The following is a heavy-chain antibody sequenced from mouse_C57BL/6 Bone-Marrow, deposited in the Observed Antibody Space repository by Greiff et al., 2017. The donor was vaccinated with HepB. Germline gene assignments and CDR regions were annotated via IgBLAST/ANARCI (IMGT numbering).Heavy chain of an antibody. CDR3: ARSELGTY. D-gene: IGHD4-1*01. J-gene: IGHJ2*01. Sequence: VKLLESGAELVRPGASVKLSCKASGYTFTDYYINWVKQRPGQGLEWIARIYPGSGNTYYNEKFKGKATLTAEKSSSTAYMQLSSLTSEDSAVYFCARSELGTYWGQGTTLTVSS. CDR1: GYTFTDYY. CDR2: IYPGSGNT. V-gene: IGHV1-76*01.